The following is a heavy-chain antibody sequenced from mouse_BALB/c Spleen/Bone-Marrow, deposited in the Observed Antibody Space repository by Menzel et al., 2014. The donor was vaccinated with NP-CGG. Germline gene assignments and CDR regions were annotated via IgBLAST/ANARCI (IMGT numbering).Heavy chain of an antibody. CDR3: ARYYNYYFDV. V-gene: IGHV1S81*02. J-gene: IGHJ1*01. CDR1: GYTFTNYW. D-gene: IGHD1-1*01. Sequence: QVQLQQSGAELVKPGASVRLSCKTSGYTFTNYWMHWVKQRPGQGLEWIGDINPSNGRATYSEKFKSKATLTVDKSSSTDYMQLSSLTSEDSAVDYCARYYNYYFDVWGAGTTVTVSS. CDR2: INPSNGRA.